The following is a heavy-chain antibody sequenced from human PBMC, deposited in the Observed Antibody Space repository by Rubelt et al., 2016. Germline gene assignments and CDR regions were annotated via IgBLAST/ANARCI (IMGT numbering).Heavy chain of an antibody. CDR3: ASDADYYDSSGYYPY. V-gene: IGHV1-2*02. J-gene: IGHJ4*02. CDR1: GYTFTGYY. Sequence: QVQLVQSGAEVKKPGASVKVSCKASGYTFTGYYMHWVRQAPGQGLEWMGWIHPNSGGTNYAQRLHGRVTMTTDTSASTAYMELRSLRSADTAVYYCASDADYYDSSGYYPYWGQGTLVTVSS. D-gene: IGHD3-22*01. CDR2: IHPNSGGT.